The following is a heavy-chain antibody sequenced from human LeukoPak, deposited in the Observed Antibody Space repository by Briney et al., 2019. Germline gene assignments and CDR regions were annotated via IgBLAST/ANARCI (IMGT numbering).Heavy chain of an antibody. CDR1: GYTFTGYY. D-gene: IGHD2-15*01. CDR3: ARAGGYCGRISCPYYCDY. J-gene: IGHJ4*02. Sequence: GASVKVSCKASGYTFTGYYMHWVRQAPGQGLEWMGWINPNSGGTNYAQKFQGRVTMTRNTSISTAYMELSSLRSEDTAVYYCARAGGYCGRISCPYYCDYWGQGSLVAVSS. V-gene: IGHV1-2*02. CDR2: INPNSGGT.